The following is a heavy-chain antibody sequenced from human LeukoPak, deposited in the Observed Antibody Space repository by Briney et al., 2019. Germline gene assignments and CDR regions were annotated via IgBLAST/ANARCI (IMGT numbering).Heavy chain of an antibody. Sequence: ASVKVSCKASGGTFSSYAISWVRQAPGQGLEWMGRIIPIFGTANYAQKFQGRVTITADESTSTAYMELSSLRSEDTAVYYCARPRERVVVRPYYYYYMDVWGKGTTVTVSS. D-gene: IGHD3-10*01. CDR1: GGTFSSYA. J-gene: IGHJ6*03. V-gene: IGHV1-69*15. CDR2: IIPIFGTA. CDR3: ARPRERVVVRPYYYYYMDV.